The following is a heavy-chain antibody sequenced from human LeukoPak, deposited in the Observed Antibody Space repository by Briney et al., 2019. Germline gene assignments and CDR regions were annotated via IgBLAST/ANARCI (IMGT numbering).Heavy chain of an antibody. V-gene: IGHV3-7*05. J-gene: IGHJ4*02. CDR2: IKEDGTET. CDR1: GLTFSNCR. CDR3: ARDFKAVAGTSHEVFDY. D-gene: IGHD6-19*01. Sequence: GGSLRLSCVVSGLTFSNCRMTWVRQAPGRGLEWVANIKEDGTETSYVGSVKGRFTISRDNAKNSLYLQVNSLRAEDTAVYYCARDFKAVAGTSHEVFDYWGQGTLVTVSS.